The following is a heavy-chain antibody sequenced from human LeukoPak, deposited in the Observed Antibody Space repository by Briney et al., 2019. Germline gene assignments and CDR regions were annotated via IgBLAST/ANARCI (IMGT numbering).Heavy chain of an antibody. CDR2: IKHDGSEK. Sequence: GGSLRLSCAASGCIFNNYGMHWVRQAPGKGLEWVASIKHDGSEKYYVDSVRGRFTISRDNTMNSLYLQMSSLRAEDTAVYYCATDRGWRTSGYYLYYFEYWGQGTLVTYSS. CDR1: GCIFNNYG. J-gene: IGHJ4*02. CDR3: ATDRGWRTSGYYLYYFEY. V-gene: IGHV3-7*01. D-gene: IGHD3-3*01.